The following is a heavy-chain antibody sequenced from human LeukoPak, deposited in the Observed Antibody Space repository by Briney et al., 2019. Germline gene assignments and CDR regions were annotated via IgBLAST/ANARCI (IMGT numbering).Heavy chain of an antibody. CDR3: AKDLYYYYMDV. V-gene: IGHV3-64*01. J-gene: IGHJ6*03. CDR1: GFTFSRYI. CDR2: ITSNGDST. Sequence: GGSLRLSCAASGFTFSRYIMHWVRQAPGKGLEFVSTITSNGDSTSYANSVKGRFTISRDNSKNTLYLQMNRLRAEDTAVYYCAKDLYYYYMDVWGKGTTVTVSS.